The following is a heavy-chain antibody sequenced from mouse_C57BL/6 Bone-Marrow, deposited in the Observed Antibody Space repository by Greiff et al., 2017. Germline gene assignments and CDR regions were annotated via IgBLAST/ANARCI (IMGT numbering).Heavy chain of an antibody. CDR2: IHPTSGST. V-gene: IGHV1-64*01. Sequence: QVQLQQPGAELVKPGASVKLSCKASGYTFTSYWMHWVKQRPGQGLEWIGMIHPTSGSTNYNEKFKGKATLTVDKSSSTAYMHLNSLTSADSAVSSSASSGFDYWGQGTTLTVSS. CDR1: GYTFTSYW. J-gene: IGHJ2*01. CDR3: ASSGFDY. D-gene: IGHD4-1*01.